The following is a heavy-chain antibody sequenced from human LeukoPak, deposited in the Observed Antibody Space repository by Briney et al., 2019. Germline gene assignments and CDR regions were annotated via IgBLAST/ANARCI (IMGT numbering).Heavy chain of an antibody. V-gene: IGHV3-30*09. CDR2: ISYDGSNK. CDR3: ARVMDSSGWYYFDY. Sequence: PGGSLRLSCAASGFTFSSYAMHWVRQAPGKGLEWVAVISYDGSNKYYADSVKGRFAISRHNSKNTLYLQMNSLRAEDTAVYYCARVMDSSGWYYFDYWGQGTLVTVSS. J-gene: IGHJ4*02. D-gene: IGHD6-19*01. CDR1: GFTFSSYA.